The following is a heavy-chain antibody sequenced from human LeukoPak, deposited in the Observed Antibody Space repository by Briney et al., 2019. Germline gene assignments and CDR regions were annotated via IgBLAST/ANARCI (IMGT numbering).Heavy chain of an antibody. CDR2: IYTSGST. CDR3: GSGSSIAAPADAFDI. Sequence: TSETLSLTCTVSGGSISSYYWSWIRQPAGKGLEWVGRIYTSGSTNYNPSLKSRVTMLVDTSENQFPLMLSSVTTADTAVYYCGSGSSIAAPADAFDIWGQGTIVTVSS. CDR1: GGSISSYY. V-gene: IGHV4-4*07. D-gene: IGHD6-6*01. J-gene: IGHJ3*02.